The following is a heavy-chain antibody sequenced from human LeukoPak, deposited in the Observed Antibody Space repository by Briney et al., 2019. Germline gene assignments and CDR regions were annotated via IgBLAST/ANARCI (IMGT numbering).Heavy chain of an antibody. J-gene: IGHJ4*02. Sequence: ASVKVPCKASGYTFTGYYMHWVRQVPGQGLEWMGWINPNSGGTNYAQKFQGRVTMTRDTSISTAYMELSRLRSDDTAVYYCARFTQGVVVPAALDYWGQGTLVTVSS. CDR2: INPNSGGT. V-gene: IGHV1-2*02. CDR3: ARFTQGVVVPAALDY. CDR1: GYTFTGYY. D-gene: IGHD2-2*01.